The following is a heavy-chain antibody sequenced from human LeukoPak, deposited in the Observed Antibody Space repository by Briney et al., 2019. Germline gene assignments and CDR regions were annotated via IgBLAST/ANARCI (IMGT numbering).Heavy chain of an antibody. CDR3: ARSPGGSGTRAFDI. D-gene: IGHD3-10*01. V-gene: IGHV4-34*01. J-gene: IGHJ3*02. CDR1: GGSFSGYY. CDR2: INHSGST. Sequence: SETLSLTFAVYGGSFSGYYWSWIRQPPGKGLEWIGEINHSGSTNYNPSLKSRVTISVDTSKNQFSLKLSSVTAADTAVYYCARSPGGSGTRAFDIWGQGTMVTVSS.